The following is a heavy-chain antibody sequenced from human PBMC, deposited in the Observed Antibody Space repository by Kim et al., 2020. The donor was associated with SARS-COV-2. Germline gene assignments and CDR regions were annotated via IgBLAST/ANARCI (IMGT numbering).Heavy chain of an antibody. CDR2: ISAYNGNT. V-gene: IGHV1-18*01. CDR3: ARHGYSYGSWVYFDY. CDR1: GYTFTSYG. D-gene: IGHD5-18*01. Sequence: ASVKVSCKASGYTFTSYGISWVRQAPGQGLEWMGWISAYNGNTNYAQKLQGRVTMTTDTSTSTAYMELRSLRSDDTDVYYCARHGYSYGSWVYFDYWGQGTLVTVSS. J-gene: IGHJ4*02.